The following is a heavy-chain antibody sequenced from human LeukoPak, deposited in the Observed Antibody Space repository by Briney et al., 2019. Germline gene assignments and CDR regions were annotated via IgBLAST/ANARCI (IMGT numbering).Heavy chain of an antibody. Sequence: PSETLSLTCTVSGGSISSYYWSWIRQPPGKGLEWIGYIYYSGSTNYNPSLKSRVTISVDTSKNQFTLTVSSVTAADTAVYYCARVVRGNYYGSGTPFLDYWGQGSLVTVSS. CDR2: IYYSGST. J-gene: IGHJ4*02. CDR3: ARVVRGNYYGSGTPFLDY. D-gene: IGHD3-10*01. CDR1: GGSISSYY. V-gene: IGHV4-59*12.